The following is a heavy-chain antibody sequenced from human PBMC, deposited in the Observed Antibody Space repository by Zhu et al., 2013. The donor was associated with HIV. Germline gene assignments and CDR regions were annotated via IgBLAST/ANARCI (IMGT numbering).Heavy chain of an antibody. J-gene: IGHJ3*01. D-gene: IGHD3-3*01. Sequence: QVQLVQSGAEVKKPGASVKVSCKASGYTFTSYDINWVRQATGQGLEWMGWMNPNSGNTGYAQKFQGRVTITRNTSISTAYMELSSLRSEDTARGITCARGLEDNDFLEVRGFCISWVQGTKWSPX. CDR3: ARGLEDNDFLEVRGFCIS. CDR2: MNPNSGNT. CDR1: GYTFTSYD. V-gene: IGHV1-8*03.